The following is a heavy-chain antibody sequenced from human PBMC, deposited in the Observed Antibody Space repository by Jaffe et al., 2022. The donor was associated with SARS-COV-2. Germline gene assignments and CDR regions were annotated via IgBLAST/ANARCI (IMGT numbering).Heavy chain of an antibody. CDR1: GFTFSSYG. Sequence: QVQLVESGGGVVQPGRSLRLSCAASGFTFSSYGMHWVRQAPGKGLEWVAVIWYDGSNKYYADSVKGRFTISRDNSKNTLYLQMNSLRAEDTAVYYCARGGIAARKGIYDYWGQGTLVTVSS. V-gene: IGHV3-33*01. D-gene: IGHD6-6*01. CDR3: ARGGIAARKGIYDY. CDR2: IWYDGSNK. J-gene: IGHJ4*02.